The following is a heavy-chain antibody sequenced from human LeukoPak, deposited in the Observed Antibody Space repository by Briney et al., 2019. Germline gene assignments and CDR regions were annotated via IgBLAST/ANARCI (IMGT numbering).Heavy chain of an antibody. V-gene: IGHV4-38-2*02. J-gene: IGHJ4*02. D-gene: IGHD3-16*01. CDR2: IYHSGST. CDR3: ARLVRETTIGGRFDY. Sequence: SETLSLTCTVSGYSISSGDFWGWIRQPPGKGLEWIGSIYHSGSTYYNPSLKSRVTISVDTSKNQFSLKLSSVTAADTAVYYCARLVRETTIGGRFDYWGQATLVTVSS. CDR1: GYSISSGDF.